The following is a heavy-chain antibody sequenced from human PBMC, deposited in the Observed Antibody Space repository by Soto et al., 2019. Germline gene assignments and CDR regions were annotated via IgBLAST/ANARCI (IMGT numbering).Heavy chain of an antibody. J-gene: IGHJ4*02. CDR1: GFTFSSYG. D-gene: IGHD3-9*01. CDR3: ARASPRGRYFDWLIFPLGH. CDR2: IWYDGSNK. V-gene: IGHV3-33*01. Sequence: GGSLRLSCAASGFTFSSYGMHWVRQAPGKGLEWVAVIWYDGSNKYYADSVKGRFTISRDNSKNSLYLQMNSLRVDDTALYFCARASPRGRYFDWLIFPLGHWGQGTLVTVSS.